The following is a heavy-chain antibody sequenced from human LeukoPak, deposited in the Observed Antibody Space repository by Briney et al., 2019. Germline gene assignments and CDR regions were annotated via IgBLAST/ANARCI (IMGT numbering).Heavy chain of an antibody. J-gene: IGHJ4*02. D-gene: IGHD5-12*01. V-gene: IGHV3-23*01. Sequence: GGSLRLSCAASGLVFGKYAMAWVRQAPGKGLECVSIISDDSSFTYYLDSVKGRSTIFRDNSENTLYLHMNSLKAEDTAVYYCAKGRCSGPGCDSFDYWGQGTLVTVSS. CDR3: AKGRCSGPGCDSFDY. CDR2: ISDDSSFT. CDR1: GLVFGKYA.